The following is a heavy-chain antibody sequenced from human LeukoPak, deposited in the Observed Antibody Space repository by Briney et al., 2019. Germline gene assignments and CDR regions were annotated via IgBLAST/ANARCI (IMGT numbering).Heavy chain of an antibody. CDR1: GGSISSSSYY. CDR3: ARQGYDSSETYYFDY. V-gene: IGHV4-39*01. J-gene: IGHJ4*02. D-gene: IGHD3-22*01. Sequence: PSETLSLTCTVSGGSISSSSYYWGWIRQPLGKGLEWIGSIYYSGSTYYNPSLKSRVTISVDKSKNQFSLKLSSVTAADTAVYYCARQGYDSSETYYFDYWGQGTLVTVSS. CDR2: IYYSGST.